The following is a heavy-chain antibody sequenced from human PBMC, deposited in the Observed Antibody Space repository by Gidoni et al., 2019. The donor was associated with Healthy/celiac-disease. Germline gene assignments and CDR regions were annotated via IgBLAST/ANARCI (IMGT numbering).Heavy chain of an antibody. V-gene: IGHV2-70*01. D-gene: IGHD4-4*01. J-gene: IGHJ6*02. CDR1: GFSLSTSGMC. Sequence: QVTLRESGPALVKPTQTLTLTCTFSGFSLSTSGMCVSWIRQPPGKALEWLALIDWDDDKYYSTSLKTRLTISKDTSKNQVVLTMTNMDPVDTATYYCARILRYSNYRLYYYYGMDVWGQGTTVTVSS. CDR3: ARILRYSNYRLYYYYGMDV. CDR2: IDWDDDK.